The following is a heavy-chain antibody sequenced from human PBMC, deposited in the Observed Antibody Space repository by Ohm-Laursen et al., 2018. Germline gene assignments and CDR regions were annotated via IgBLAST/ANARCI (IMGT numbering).Heavy chain of an antibody. CDR2: IYTSGST. D-gene: IGHD2-15*01. J-gene: IGHJ6*02. V-gene: IGHV4-4*07. Sequence: SDTLSLTCTVSGGSISSYYWSWIRQPAGKGLEWIGRIYTSGSTNYNPSLKSRVTMSVDTSKNQFSLKVSSVTAADTAVYYCARGTYCSGGTCYRGMDVWGQGTTVTVSS. CDR3: ARGTYCSGGTCYRGMDV. CDR1: GGSISSYY.